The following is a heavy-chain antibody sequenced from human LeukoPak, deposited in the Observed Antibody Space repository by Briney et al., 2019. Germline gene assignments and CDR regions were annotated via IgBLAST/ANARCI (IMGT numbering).Heavy chain of an antibody. CDR2: IFYTGST. V-gene: IGHV4-59*11. J-gene: IGHJ5*02. Sequence: SETLSLTCTVSGGSIYSHHWSWIRQPPGKGQEWIGYIFYTGSTNYNPSLNSRVTISVDTLKNQFSLKLNSLTAADTAVYYCARGSNWFDPWGQGALVTVSS. CDR3: ARGSNWFDP. CDR1: GGSIYSHH.